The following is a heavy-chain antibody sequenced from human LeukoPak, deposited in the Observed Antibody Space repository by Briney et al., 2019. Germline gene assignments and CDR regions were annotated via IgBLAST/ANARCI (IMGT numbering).Heavy chain of an antibody. Sequence: PSETLSLTCAVSGGSISSGGYSWSWIRQPPGKGLEWIGYIYHSGSTYYNPSLKSRVTISVDRSKNQFSLKLSSVTAADTAVYYCARDLGLLYGAGPLGNSYMDVWGKGTTVTVSS. CDR3: ARDLGLLYGAGPLGNSYMDV. D-gene: IGHD3-3*01. V-gene: IGHV4-30-2*01. CDR2: IYHSGST. J-gene: IGHJ6*03. CDR1: GGSISSGGYS.